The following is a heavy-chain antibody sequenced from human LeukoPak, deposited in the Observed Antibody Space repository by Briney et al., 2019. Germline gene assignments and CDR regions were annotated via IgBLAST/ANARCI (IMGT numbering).Heavy chain of an antibody. D-gene: IGHD1-26*01. CDR3: ARLGGSYYRFDY. V-gene: IGHV4-39*01. CDR2: IYYSGST. J-gene: IGHJ4*02. Sequence: SETLSLTCTVSGGSISSSSYYWGWIRQPPGKGLEWIGSIYYSGSTYYNPSLKSRVTISVDTSKNQFSLKLSSVTAADTAVYYCARLGGSYYRFDYWGQGTLVTVSS. CDR1: GGSISSSSYY.